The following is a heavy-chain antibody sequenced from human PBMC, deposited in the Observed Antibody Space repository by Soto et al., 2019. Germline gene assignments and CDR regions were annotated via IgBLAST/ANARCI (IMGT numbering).Heavy chain of an antibody. V-gene: IGHV4-59*01. CDR1: DGSISSYY. D-gene: IGHD3-10*01. Sequence: SETLSLTCTVSDGSISSYYCSWIRQPPGKGLEWIGYIYYSGSTNYNPSLKSRVTISVDTSKNQFSLKLSSVTAADTVVYFCARYGSGSYYDWFDPWGQGTLVTVSS. J-gene: IGHJ5*02. CDR3: ARYGSGSYYDWFDP. CDR2: IYYSGST.